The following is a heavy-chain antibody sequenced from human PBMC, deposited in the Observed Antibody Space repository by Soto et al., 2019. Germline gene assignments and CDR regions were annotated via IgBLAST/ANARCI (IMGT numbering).Heavy chain of an antibody. CDR2: INSDGSST. D-gene: IGHD2-21*02. Sequence: GGSLRLSCAASGFTFSSYWMHWVRQAPGKGLVWVSRINSDGSSTSYADSVKGRFTISRDNAKNTLYLQMNSLRADDTAVYYCARDPTPIYGGNSGFDYWGQGTLVTVSS. V-gene: IGHV3-74*01. J-gene: IGHJ4*02. CDR1: GFTFSSYW. CDR3: ARDPTPIYGGNSGFDY.